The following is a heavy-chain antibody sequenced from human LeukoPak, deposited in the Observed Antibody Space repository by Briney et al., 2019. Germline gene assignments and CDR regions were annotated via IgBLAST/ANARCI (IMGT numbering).Heavy chain of an antibody. Sequence: ASVKVSCKVSGYTLSELSMHWVRQAPGKGLQWMGGFDPEDGEIIYAQKFQGRITMTEDTSTDTAYMELSSLRSEDTAVYYCARDSKLLGSYFDYWGQGTLVTVSS. CDR2: FDPEDGEI. V-gene: IGHV1-24*01. CDR3: ARDSKLLGSYFDY. J-gene: IGHJ4*02. D-gene: IGHD1-26*01. CDR1: GYTLSELS.